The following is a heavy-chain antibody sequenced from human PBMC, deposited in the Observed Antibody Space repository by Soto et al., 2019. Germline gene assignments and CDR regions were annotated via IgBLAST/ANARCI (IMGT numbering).Heavy chain of an antibody. CDR3: ARESGGATATLDYYYFYMDV. J-gene: IGHJ6*03. Sequence: QVQLVQSGAEVRKPGASVTVSCRSSGDSFNDYYIHWVRQAPGQGFEWMGWINPNGGVTKYAQKFQGGVSMTRATSIRTVYMQLSRLRSDDTAVYYCARESGGATATLDYYYFYMDVWGTGTTVTVSS. CDR2: INPNGGVT. D-gene: IGHD5-12*01. CDR1: GDSFNDYY. V-gene: IGHV1-2*02.